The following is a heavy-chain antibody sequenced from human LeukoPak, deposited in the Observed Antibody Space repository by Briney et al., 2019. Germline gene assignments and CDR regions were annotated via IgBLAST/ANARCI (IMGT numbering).Heavy chain of an antibody. D-gene: IGHD2-21*01. CDR2: INPQGDIT. CDR3: ARPSYCVADNCGYWHDP. Sequence: ASVKVSCKTSGYTFTKYLIHWVRQAPGQGLEWMGTINPQGDITNYAQRFQGRITLTEDTSTSTVYMELSSLTSEDTAVYYCARPSYCVADNCGYWHDPWGPGTLVTVSS. J-gene: IGHJ5*02. V-gene: IGHV1-46*01. CDR1: GYTFTKYL.